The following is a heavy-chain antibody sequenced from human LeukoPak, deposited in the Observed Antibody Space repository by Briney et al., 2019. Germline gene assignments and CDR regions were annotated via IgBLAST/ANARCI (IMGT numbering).Heavy chain of an antibody. Sequence: SETLSLTCTVSGGSIGSSSYYWGWIRQPPGKGLAWIGSIYYSGSTYYTPSLKSRVTISVDTSNNQFSLKLSSVTAADTAVYYCARDEGSGSYYGGYFDYWGQGTLVTVSS. CDR1: GGSIGSSSYY. D-gene: IGHD3-10*01. J-gene: IGHJ4*02. CDR3: ARDEGSGSYYGGYFDY. V-gene: IGHV4-39*07. CDR2: IYYSGST.